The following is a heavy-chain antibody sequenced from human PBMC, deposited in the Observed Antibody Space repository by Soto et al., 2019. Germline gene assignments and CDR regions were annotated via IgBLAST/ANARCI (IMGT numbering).Heavy chain of an antibody. J-gene: IGHJ5*02. CDR2: IRSTAYGGTT. CDR1: GFTFGDYA. V-gene: IGHV3-49*03. CDR3: TRQKGYYSSAWYWFDP. Sequence: GGSLTLSCTASGFTFGDYAMSWFRQAPGKGLEWVGFIRSTAYGGTTEYAASVKGRFTISRDDSNSIAHLQMNSLKTEDTAVYYCTRQKGYYSSAWYWFDPWGQGTLVTVSS. D-gene: IGHD6-19*01.